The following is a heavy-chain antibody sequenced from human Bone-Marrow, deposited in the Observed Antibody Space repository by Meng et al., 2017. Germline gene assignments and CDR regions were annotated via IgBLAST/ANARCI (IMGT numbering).Heavy chain of an antibody. V-gene: IGHV1-8*01. CDR1: GYTFTNYD. J-gene: IGHJ4*02. CDR2: MNPNSGST. CDR3: ARMRSGYDIEY. Sequence: QVQLVQSGAEGKKPGASVTLSCKASGYTFTNYDINWVRSATGQGLEWMGWMNPNSGSTGYAQKFQGRVTMTRSTSTSTAHMELSSLRSEDTAVYYCARMRSGYDIEYWGQGTLVTVSS. D-gene: IGHD3-3*01.